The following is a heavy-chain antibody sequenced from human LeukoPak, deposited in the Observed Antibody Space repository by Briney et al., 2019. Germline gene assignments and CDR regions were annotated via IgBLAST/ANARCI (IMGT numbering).Heavy chain of an antibody. CDR3: AAKGYSYGNNAFDI. CDR1: GFTFSSCG. Sequence: GGSLRLSCAASGFTFSSCGMHWVRQAPGKGLEWVAVISYDGSNKFYADSATGRFTISRDNSKNTLYLQMNSLRAEDTAVYYCAAKGYSYGNNAFDIWGQGTMVTVSS. V-gene: IGHV3-30*03. CDR2: ISYDGSNK. D-gene: IGHD5-18*01. J-gene: IGHJ3*02.